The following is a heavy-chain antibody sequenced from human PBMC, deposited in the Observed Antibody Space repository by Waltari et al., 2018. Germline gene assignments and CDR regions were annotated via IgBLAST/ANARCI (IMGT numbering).Heavy chain of an antibody. CDR2: INACNGNT. CDR1: GYTFTSYA. J-gene: IGHJ4*02. D-gene: IGHD6-13*01. Sequence: QVQLVQSGAEVKKPGASVKVSCKASGYTFTSYAMHWVRQAPGQRLEWMGWINACNGNTKYSQKFQGRVTITSDTSASTAYMELSSLRSEDTAVYYCARDRIAAAGTVIVDYWGQGTLVTVSS. CDR3: ARDRIAAAGTVIVDY. V-gene: IGHV1-3*01.